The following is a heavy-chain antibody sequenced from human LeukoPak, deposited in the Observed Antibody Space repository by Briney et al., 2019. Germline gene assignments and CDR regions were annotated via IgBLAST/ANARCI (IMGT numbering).Heavy chain of an antibody. J-gene: IGHJ6*03. CDR2: ISYDGSNK. V-gene: IGHV3-30*18. D-gene: IGHD6-13*01. CDR3: AKEGGSSSLIYYYYYYMDV. Sequence: GGSLRLSCAASGFTFSSYGMHWVRQAPGKGLEWVAVISYDGSNKYYADSVKGRFTISRDNSKNTLYLQMNSLRAEDTAVYYCAKEGGSSSLIYYYYYYMDVWGKGTTVTVSS. CDR1: GFTFSSYG.